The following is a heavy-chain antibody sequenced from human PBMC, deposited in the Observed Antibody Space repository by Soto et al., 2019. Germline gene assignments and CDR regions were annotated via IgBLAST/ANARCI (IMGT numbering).Heavy chain of an antibody. CDR2: ISDSSSYI. CDR1: GFTFSTYS. Sequence: PAGSLRLSCAASGFTFSTYSMNWVRQAPGKGLEWVSSISDSSSYIYYADSVKGRFTISRDNAKNSLYLQMNSLRAEDTAVYYCARYDSSGYYWPYYYYGMDVWGQGTTVTVSS. J-gene: IGHJ6*02. D-gene: IGHD3-22*01. CDR3: ARYDSSGYYWPYYYYGMDV. V-gene: IGHV3-21*01.